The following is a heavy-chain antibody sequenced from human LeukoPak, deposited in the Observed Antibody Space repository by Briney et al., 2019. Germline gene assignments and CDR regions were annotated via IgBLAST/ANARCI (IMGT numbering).Heavy chain of an antibody. CDR2: ISTYNGNT. CDR3: ARGGFTLVRGALDY. CDR1: GYTFTSYG. J-gene: IGHJ4*02. V-gene: IGHV1-18*01. D-gene: IGHD3-10*01. Sequence: ASVKVSCKASGYTFTSYGISWVRQAPGQGLEWMGWISTYNGNTNYAQKLQGRVTMTTDTSTNIAYMELRNLRSDDTAVYYCARGGFTLVRGALDYWGQGTLVTVSS.